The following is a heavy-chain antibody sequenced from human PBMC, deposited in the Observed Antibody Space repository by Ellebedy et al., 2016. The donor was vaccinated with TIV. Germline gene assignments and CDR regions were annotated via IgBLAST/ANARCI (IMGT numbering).Heavy chain of an antibody. Sequence: SQTLSLTCAISGDSVSRNSAAWNWIRQSSSRGLEWLGRTYYRSTWNTDYAISVNSRITITADTSKNHISLQLNSVTPEDTAMYYCAGRGTAGTGFTYWGQGTLVTVSS. V-gene: IGHV6-1*01. CDR2: TYYRSTWNT. J-gene: IGHJ4*02. CDR3: AGRGTAGTGFTY. D-gene: IGHD3/OR15-3a*01. CDR1: GDSVSRNSAA.